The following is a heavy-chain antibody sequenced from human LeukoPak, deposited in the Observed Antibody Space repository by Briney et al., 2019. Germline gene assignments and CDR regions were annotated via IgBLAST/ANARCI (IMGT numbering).Heavy chain of an antibody. CDR1: GFTFSSYT. CDR2: IAGSSGYI. V-gene: IGHV3-21*01. Sequence: PGGPLRLSCAASGFTFSSYTMNCARPARGEAVEWVSSIAGSSGYISYGDSVRGRFTISRDTAKKSLYLQMTSLTAEDTAVYYCARDRGAYCGGDCYLGFDYWGRGTLVTVSS. CDR3: ARDRGAYCGGDCYLGFDY. D-gene: IGHD2-21*02. J-gene: IGHJ4*01.